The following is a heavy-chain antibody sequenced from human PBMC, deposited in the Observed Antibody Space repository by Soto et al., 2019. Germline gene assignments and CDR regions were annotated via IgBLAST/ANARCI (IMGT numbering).Heavy chain of an antibody. D-gene: IGHD3-10*01. Sequence: GGSLRLSCISSGFTFRPYTMNWVRQAPGKGLEWVSGIRGFSPYTFYAESVKGRFTISRDNAKNSLYLQMSSLRAEDTAVYYCARDRGYDAHDYYYNAMDVWGQGTTVTVSS. J-gene: IGHJ6*02. CDR1: GFTFRPYT. V-gene: IGHV3-21*01. CDR2: IRGFSPYT. CDR3: ARDRGYDAHDYYYNAMDV.